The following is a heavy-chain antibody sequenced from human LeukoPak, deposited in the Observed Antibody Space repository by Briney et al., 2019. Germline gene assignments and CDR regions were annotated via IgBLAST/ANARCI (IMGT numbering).Heavy chain of an antibody. J-gene: IGHJ3*02. CDR2: INPNSGGT. Sequence: GASVKVSCKASGYTFTGYYMHWVRQAPGQGLEWMGWINPNSGGTNYAQKFQGRVTMTRDTSISTAYMELSRLRSDDTAVYYCARGWQLGLGLSAFDIWGQGTMVTVSS. CDR1: GYTFTGYY. V-gene: IGHV1-2*02. D-gene: IGHD6-6*01. CDR3: ARGWQLGLGLSAFDI.